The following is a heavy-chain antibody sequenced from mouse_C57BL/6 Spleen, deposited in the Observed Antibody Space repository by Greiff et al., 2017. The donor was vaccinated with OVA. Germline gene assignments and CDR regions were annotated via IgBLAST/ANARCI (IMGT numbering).Heavy chain of an antibody. CDR2: IDPSDSET. Sequence: VQLQQPGAELVRPGSSVKLSCKASGYTFTSYWMHWVKQRPIQGLEWIGNIDPSDSETHYNQKFKDKATLTVDKSYSTAYMQLSSLTSEDSAVYYCARYDGRNAMDYWGQGTSVTVAS. J-gene: IGHJ4*01. CDR1: GYTFTSYW. CDR3: ARYDGRNAMDY. V-gene: IGHV1-52*01. D-gene: IGHD2-3*01.